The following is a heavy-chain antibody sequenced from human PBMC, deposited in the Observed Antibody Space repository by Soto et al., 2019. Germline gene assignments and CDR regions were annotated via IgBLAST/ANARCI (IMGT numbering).Heavy chain of an antibody. CDR2: ICGSGGST. J-gene: IGHJ4*02. CDR3: AKDPDEGYYYDSSGYFDY. D-gene: IGHD3-22*01. CDR1: GFTFSSYG. V-gene: IGHV3-23*01. Sequence: GGSLRLSCAASGFTFSSYGMHWVRQAPGKGLEWVSAICGSGGSTYYADSVKGRFTISRDNSKNTLYLQMNSLRAEDTAVYYCAKDPDEGYYYDSSGYFDYWGQGTLVTVSS.